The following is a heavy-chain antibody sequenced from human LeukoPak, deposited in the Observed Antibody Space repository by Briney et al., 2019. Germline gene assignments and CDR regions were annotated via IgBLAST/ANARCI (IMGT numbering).Heavy chain of an antibody. CDR3: TTGGGSGYYDSSGYDAFDI. CDR1: GFTFSNAW. Sequence: PGGSLRLSCAASGFTFSNAWMSWVRQAPGKGLEWVGRIKSKTDGGTTDYAAPVKGRFTISRDDSKNTLYLQMNSLKTEDTAVYYCTTGGGSGYYDSSGYDAFDIWGQGTMVTVSS. V-gene: IGHV3-15*01. CDR2: IKSKTDGGTT. D-gene: IGHD3-22*01. J-gene: IGHJ3*02.